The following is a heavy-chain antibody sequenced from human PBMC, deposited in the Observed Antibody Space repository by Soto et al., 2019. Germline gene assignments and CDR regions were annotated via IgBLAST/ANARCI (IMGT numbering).Heavy chain of an antibody. CDR2: IWYDGSNK. D-gene: IGHD2-15*01. Sequence: GGSLRLSCAASGFTFSSYGMHWVRQAPGKGLEWVAVIWYDGSNKYYADSVKGRFTISRDNSKNTLYLQMNSLRAEDTAGYYCAREAQGSGYCSGGSCYSNAFDIWGQGTMVTVSS. J-gene: IGHJ3*02. CDR1: GFTFSSYG. CDR3: AREAQGSGYCSGGSCYSNAFDI. V-gene: IGHV3-33*01.